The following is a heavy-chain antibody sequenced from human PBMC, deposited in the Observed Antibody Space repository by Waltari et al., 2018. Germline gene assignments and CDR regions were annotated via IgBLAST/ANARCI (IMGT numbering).Heavy chain of an antibody. CDR3: ASTDWFDP. V-gene: IGHV3-9*01. D-gene: IGHD2-2*01. J-gene: IGHJ5*02. CDR1: GFTFDDYA. Sequence: EVQLVESGGGLVQPGRSLRLSCAASGFTFDDYAMHWVRQAPGKGLEWVSGISWNSGSIGYADSVKGRFTISRDNAKNSLYLQMNSLRAEDTALYYCASTDWFDPWGQGTLVTVSS. CDR2: ISWNSGSI.